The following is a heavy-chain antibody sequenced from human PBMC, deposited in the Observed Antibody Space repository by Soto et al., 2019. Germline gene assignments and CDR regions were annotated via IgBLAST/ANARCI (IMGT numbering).Heavy chain of an antibody. V-gene: IGHV1-69*02. Sequence: QVQLVQSGAEVKKPGSSVKVSCKASGGTFSSYTISWVRQAPGQGLEWMGRIIPILGIANYAQKFQGRVTITADKSTSTAYMELSSLRSEDTAVYYCARGSSAVGATFDYWGQGTLVTVSS. J-gene: IGHJ4*02. CDR3: ARGSSAVGATFDY. D-gene: IGHD1-26*01. CDR2: IIPILGIA. CDR1: GGTFSSYT.